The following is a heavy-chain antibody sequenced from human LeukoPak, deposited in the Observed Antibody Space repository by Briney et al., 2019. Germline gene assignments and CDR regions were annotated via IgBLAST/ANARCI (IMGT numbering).Heavy chain of an antibody. Sequence: SETLSLTCTVFGGSISSYSWSWNRQPPGKGLEWIGYIYYSGSTNYNPSLKSRVTISVDTSKNQFSLKLSSVTAADTAVYYCARGSTAAGIYYFDYWGQGTLVTVSS. D-gene: IGHD6-13*01. J-gene: IGHJ4*02. V-gene: IGHV4-59*01. CDR3: ARGSTAAGIYYFDY. CDR2: IYYSGST. CDR1: GGSISSYS.